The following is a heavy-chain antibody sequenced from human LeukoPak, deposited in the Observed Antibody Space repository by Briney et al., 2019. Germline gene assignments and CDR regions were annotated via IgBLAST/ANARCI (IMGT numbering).Heavy chain of an antibody. J-gene: IGHJ4*02. Sequence: GGSLRLSCAVSGITFSSYWMHGVRQDPGRGLLWVSRINTQGTYTNYADSVKGRFTISRDNAKNTLYLQMSSLRADDTAVYYCVIDLGDYNDFWGQGTLVSVSS. CDR1: GITFSSYW. V-gene: IGHV3-74*01. CDR3: VIDLGDYNDF. CDR2: INTQGTYT. D-gene: IGHD2-15*01.